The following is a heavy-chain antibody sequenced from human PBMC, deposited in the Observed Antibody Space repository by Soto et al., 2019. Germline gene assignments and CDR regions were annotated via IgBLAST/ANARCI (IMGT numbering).Heavy chain of an antibody. Sequence: SETLSLTCTVSGGSISSYYWSWIRQPPGKGLEWIGYIYYSGNTNYNPSLKSRVTISVDTSKNQFSLKLSSVTAADTAVYYCARDQNGSPHFDYWGQGTLVTVSS. CDR3: ARDQNGSPHFDY. D-gene: IGHD1-26*01. J-gene: IGHJ4*02. CDR1: GGSISSYY. V-gene: IGHV4-59*01. CDR2: IYYSGNT.